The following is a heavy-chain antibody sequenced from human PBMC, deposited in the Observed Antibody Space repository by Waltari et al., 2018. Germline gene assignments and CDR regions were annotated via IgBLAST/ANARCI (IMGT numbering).Heavy chain of an antibody. CDR1: GYTFTGYY. CDR3: AKAGRLGSYGPYNWFDP. V-gene: IGHV1-2*04. Sequence: QVQLVQSGAEVKKPGASVKVSCKASGYTFTGYYMHWVRQAPGQGLEWMGWINPNSGGTKHAQKFQGWGTMTRDTSISTAYMELSRLRSDDTAVYYCAKAGRLGSYGPYNWFDPWGQGTLVTVSS. D-gene: IGHD3-16*01. J-gene: IGHJ5*02. CDR2: INPNSGGT.